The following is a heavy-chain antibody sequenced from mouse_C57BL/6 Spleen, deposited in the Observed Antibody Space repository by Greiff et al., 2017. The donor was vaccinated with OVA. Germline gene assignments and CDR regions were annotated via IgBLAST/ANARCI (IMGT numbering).Heavy chain of an antibody. D-gene: IGHD1-1*01. CDR3: ARLNYYGSSGGYFDY. CDR1: GFTFSDYG. Sequence: EVKLMESGGGLVQPGGSLTLCCAASGFTFSDYGMAWVRQAPRKGPEWVAFISNLAYSIYYADTVTGRFTISRENAKNTLYLEMSSLRSEDTAMYYCARLNYYGSSGGYFDYWGQGTTLTVSS. CDR2: ISNLAYSI. J-gene: IGHJ2*01. V-gene: IGHV5-15*01.